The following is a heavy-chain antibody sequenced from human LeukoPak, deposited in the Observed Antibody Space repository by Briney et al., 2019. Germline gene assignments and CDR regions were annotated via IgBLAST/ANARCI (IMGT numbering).Heavy chain of an antibody. Sequence: SETLSLTCTVSGDSISSPIYYWGWIRQSPGKGLEWIGSIYNSVNRYYNPSLKSRVTISSDTPKNQFSLKLSSVTAADTAVYYCARDPTTYGSGSYVYWGQGTLVTVSS. J-gene: IGHJ4*02. CDR1: GDSISSPIYY. D-gene: IGHD3-10*01. CDR3: ARDPTTYGSGSYVY. CDR2: IYNSVNR. V-gene: IGHV4-39*07.